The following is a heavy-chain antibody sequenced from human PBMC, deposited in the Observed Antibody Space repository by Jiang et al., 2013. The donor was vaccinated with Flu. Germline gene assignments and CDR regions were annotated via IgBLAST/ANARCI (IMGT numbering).Heavy chain of an antibody. CDR2: INPNSGGT. CDR3: ARVTARDLGYCSSTSCYNFDY. D-gene: IGHD2-2*02. V-gene: IGHV1-2*02. CDR1: GYTFTGYY. J-gene: IGHJ4*02. Sequence: GAEVKKPGASVKVSCKASGYTFTGYYMHWVRQAPGQGLEWMGWINPNSGGTNYAQKFQGRVTMTRDTSISTAYMELSRLRSDDTAVYYCARVTARDLGYCSSTSCYNFDYWGQGTLVTVSS.